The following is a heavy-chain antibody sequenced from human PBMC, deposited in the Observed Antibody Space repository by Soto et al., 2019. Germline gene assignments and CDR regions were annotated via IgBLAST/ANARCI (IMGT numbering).Heavy chain of an antibody. CDR1: GFTFSNSY. CDR2: ISPDGNKK. D-gene: IGHD2-15*01. J-gene: IGHJ4*02. V-gene: IGHV3-7*01. Sequence: EAQLVESGGGLVQPGESLTLSCAASGFTFSNSYMAWIRQAPERGLQWVAVISPDGNKKFYVDSMEGRFTISRDNAKNSLFLRMNNLKPADTAIYYCATSGGGLWGKGTLVTVSS. CDR3: ATSGGGL.